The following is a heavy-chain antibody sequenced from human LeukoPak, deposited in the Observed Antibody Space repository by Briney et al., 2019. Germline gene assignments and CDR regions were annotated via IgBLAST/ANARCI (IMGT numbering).Heavy chain of an antibody. CDR1: GYTFTSYD. Sequence: ASVKVSCKAPGYTFTSYDINWVRQATGQGLEWMGWMNPNSGNTGYAQKFQGRVTMTRNTSINTAYMELSSLRSEDTAVYYCARPTYCSSTSCPGLNFDYWGQGTLVTVSS. D-gene: IGHD2-2*01. CDR3: ARPTYCSSTSCPGLNFDY. J-gene: IGHJ4*02. CDR2: MNPNSGNT. V-gene: IGHV1-8*01.